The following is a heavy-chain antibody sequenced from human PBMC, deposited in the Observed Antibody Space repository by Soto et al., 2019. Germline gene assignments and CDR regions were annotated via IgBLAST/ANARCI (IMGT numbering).Heavy chain of an antibody. CDR1: GFTFSSYS. V-gene: IGHV3-21*01. CDR3: ARVGEYSYGLSPGWFDP. Sequence: GGSLRLSCAASGFTFSSYSMNWVRQAPGKGLEWVSSISSSSSYIYYADSVKGRFTISRDNAKNSLYLQMNSLRAEDTAVYYCARVGEYSYGLSPGWFDPWGQGTLVTVSS. CDR2: ISSSSSYI. D-gene: IGHD5-18*01. J-gene: IGHJ5*02.